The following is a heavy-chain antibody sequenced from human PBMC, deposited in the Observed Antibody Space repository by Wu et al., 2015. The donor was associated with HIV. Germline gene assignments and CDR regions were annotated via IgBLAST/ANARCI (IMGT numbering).Heavy chain of an antibody. J-gene: IGHJ6*03. CDR1: GGTFNSYV. V-gene: IGHV1-69*01. Sequence: QVQLVQSGAEVKKPGSSMKVSCKASGGTFNSYVISWVRQAPGQGLEWMGGIIPIFGTANFAQKFQGRLTIAADESTSTVYMELSSLRSEDTAVYYCALRGGXGVVVPGATYYTNYMDVWAKGPRSRLL. CDR3: ALRGGXGVVVPGATYYTNYMDV. CDR2: IIPIFGTA. D-gene: IGHD2-2*01.